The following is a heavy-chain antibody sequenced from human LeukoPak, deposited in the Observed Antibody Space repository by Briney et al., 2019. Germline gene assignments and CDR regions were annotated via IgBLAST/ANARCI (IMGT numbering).Heavy chain of an antibody. J-gene: IGHJ1*01. CDR3: APTTVTTGPETTAEYFQH. CDR2: IKSKTDGGTT. V-gene: IGHV3-15*01. Sequence: PGGSLRLSCAASGFVFSNAWMSWVRQAPGKGLEWVGRIKSKTDGGTTDYAAPVKGRFTISRDDSKNTLYLQMNSLRAEDTAVYYCAPTTVTTGPETTAEYFQHWGQGTLVTVSS. D-gene: IGHD4-17*01. CDR1: GFVFSNAW.